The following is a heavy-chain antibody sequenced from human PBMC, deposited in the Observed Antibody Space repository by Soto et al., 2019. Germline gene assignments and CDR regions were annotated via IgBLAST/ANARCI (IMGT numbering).Heavy chain of an antibody. Sequence: AAVKVSCKASGYTFTGYYMHWVRQAPGQGLEWMGWINPNSGGTNYAQKFQGWVTMTRDTSISTAYMELSRLRSDDTAVYCCARDRARYCSSTSCYGSMDVWGQGTTVTVSS. CDR2: INPNSGGT. D-gene: IGHD2-2*01. J-gene: IGHJ6*02. V-gene: IGHV1-2*04. CDR1: GYTFTGYY. CDR3: ARDRARYCSSTSCYGSMDV.